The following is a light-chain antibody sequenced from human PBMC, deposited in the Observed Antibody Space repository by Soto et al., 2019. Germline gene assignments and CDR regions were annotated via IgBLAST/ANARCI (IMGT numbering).Light chain of an antibody. CDR2: DNS. CDR1: SSNIGAGYD. Sequence: QSVLTQPPSVSGAPGQRVTISCTGSSSNIGAGYDVHWYQQLPGAAPKLLIYDNSNRPSGVPDRFSGSKSGTSASLAITGLQAEDEADYYCQSYDSSLSPYVVFGGGTQLTVL. J-gene: IGLJ2*01. CDR3: QSYDSSLSPYVV. V-gene: IGLV1-40*01.